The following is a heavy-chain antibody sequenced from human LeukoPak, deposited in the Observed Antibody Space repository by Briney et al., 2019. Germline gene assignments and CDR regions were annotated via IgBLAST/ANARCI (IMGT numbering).Heavy chain of an antibody. D-gene: IGHD1-26*01. V-gene: IGHV7-4-1*02. J-gene: IGHJ6*03. CDR3: ARDSLVGATMNYYYYMDV. CDR2: INTNTGNP. CDR1: GYTFTSYA. Sequence: PMASVKVSCKASGYTFTSYAMNWVRQAPGQGLEWMGWINTNTGNPTYAQGFTGRFVFSLDTSVSTAYLQISSLKAEDTAVYYCARDSLVGATMNYYYYMDVWGKGTTVTISS.